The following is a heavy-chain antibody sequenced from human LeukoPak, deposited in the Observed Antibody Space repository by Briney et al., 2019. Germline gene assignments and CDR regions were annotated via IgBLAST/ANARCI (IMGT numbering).Heavy chain of an antibody. V-gene: IGHV4-31*03. CDR1: GDSVTSGGYY. D-gene: IGHD3-10*01. CDR2: IYYTGST. J-gene: IGHJ4*02. Sequence: SETLSLTCTASGDSVTSGGYYWNWIRQHPVKGLEWIGCIYYTGSTNYNPSLKSRINISADTSKNQFSLKLKSVTAADTAIYYCARSGLYYPGSGSFDYWGQGALVTVSS. CDR3: ARSGLYYPGSGSFDY.